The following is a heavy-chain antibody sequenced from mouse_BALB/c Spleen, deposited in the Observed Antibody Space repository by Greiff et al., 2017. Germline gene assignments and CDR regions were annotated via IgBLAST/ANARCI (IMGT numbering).Heavy chain of an antibody. CDR2: INSNGGST. D-gene: IGHD2-4*01. CDR1: GFTFSSYY. Sequence: DVMLVESGGGLVKLGGSLKLSGAASGFTFSSYYMSWVRQTPEKRLELVAAINSNGGSTYYPDTVKGRFTISRDNAKNTLYLQMSSLKSEDTALYYCARHYDYDEGPFAYWGQGTLVTVSA. J-gene: IGHJ3*01. CDR3: ARHYDYDEGPFAY. V-gene: IGHV5-6-2*01.